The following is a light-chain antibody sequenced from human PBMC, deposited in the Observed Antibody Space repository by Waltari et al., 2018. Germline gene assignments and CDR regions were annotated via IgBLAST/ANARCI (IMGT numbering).Light chain of an antibody. CDR1: SSNIGSPYN. Sequence: QSMLPQPPSVSGAPGQRVTIPCTGSSSNIGSPYNVRWYQQRPGTAPKLLIYDDSHRPSGVPDRFSGSRSGTSASLAITGLRAEDEAEYYCPSYDSGLIAVVFGGGTKVTV. CDR2: DDS. CDR3: PSYDSGLIAVV. J-gene: IGLJ2*01. V-gene: IGLV1-40*01.